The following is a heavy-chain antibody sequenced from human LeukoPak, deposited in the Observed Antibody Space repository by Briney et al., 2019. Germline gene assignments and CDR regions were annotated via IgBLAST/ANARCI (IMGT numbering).Heavy chain of an antibody. Sequence: PSETPSLTCTVSGGSISSYYWSWIRQPPGKGLEWIGYIYYSGSTNYNPSLKSRVTISVDTSKNQFSLKLSSVTAADTAVYYCARGSYYYDSSGYYYYYYGMDVWGQGTTVTVSS. D-gene: IGHD3-22*01. J-gene: IGHJ6*02. CDR2: IYYSGST. CDR1: GGSISSYY. CDR3: ARGSYYYDSSGYYYYYYGMDV. V-gene: IGHV4-59*01.